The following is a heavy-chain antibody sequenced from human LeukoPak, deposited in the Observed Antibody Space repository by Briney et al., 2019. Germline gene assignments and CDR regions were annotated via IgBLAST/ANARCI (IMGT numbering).Heavy chain of an antibody. D-gene: IGHD2-2*01. V-gene: IGHV4-59*01. J-gene: IGHJ3*01. Sequence: PSETLSPTCTVSGGSISSYYWSWIRQPPGKGLEWIGYIYYSGSPNYNPSLKSRVTIPVDTSKNQFSLNLTSVTTADTAVYYCARVSCSSTSCPRRDALDVWGQGTMVTVSS. CDR2: IYYSGSP. CDR3: ARVSCSSTSCPRRDALDV. CDR1: GGSISSYY.